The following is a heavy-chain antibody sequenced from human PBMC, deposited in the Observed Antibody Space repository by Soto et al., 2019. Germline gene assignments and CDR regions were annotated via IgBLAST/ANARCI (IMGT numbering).Heavy chain of an antibody. CDR1: GFIFSSSA. V-gene: IGHV3-30*04. CDR2: VSYDGKDK. CDR3: AKDSVEMVATILGDYNYYGLDV. Sequence: QVYVVESGGGMVQPGKSLRLSCTGSGFIFSSSAMHWVRQAPGRGLEWLAVVSYDGKDKYYADSVKGRFIISRDNSKSTLFLHLNSLRHDDAAVYYCAKDSVEMVATILGDYNYYGLDVWGRGTKVTVSS. J-gene: IGHJ6*02. D-gene: IGHD5-12*01.